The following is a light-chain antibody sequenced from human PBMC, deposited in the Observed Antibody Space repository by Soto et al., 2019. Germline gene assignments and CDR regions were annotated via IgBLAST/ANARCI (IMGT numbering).Light chain of an antibody. Sequence: DIQMTQSPSTLSAFVGDRVTITCRASQCIGRWLAWYQQKPGTAPKLLIYDAYSLESGVPSSFSGSGSGTEFTFTISSLQPEAFATSSCQHHKNNTPARTFGQGTKVEIK. J-gene: IGKJ1*01. CDR2: DAY. CDR1: QCIGRW. V-gene: IGKV1-5*01. CDR3: QHHKNNTPART.